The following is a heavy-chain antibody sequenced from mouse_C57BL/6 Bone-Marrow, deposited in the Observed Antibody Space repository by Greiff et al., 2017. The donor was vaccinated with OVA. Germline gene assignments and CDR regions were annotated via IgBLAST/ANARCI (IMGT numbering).Heavy chain of an antibody. CDR2: IDPENGDT. CDR3: TTGYGSETWFAY. V-gene: IGHV14-4*01. CDR1: GFNIKDDY. D-gene: IGHD1-1*01. Sequence: VQLQQSGAELVRPGASVKLSCTASGFNIKDDYMHWVKQRPEQGLEWIGWIDPENGDTEYASKFQGKATIPADTSSNTAYLQLSSLTSEDAAVYCCTTGYGSETWFAYWGQGTLVTVSA. J-gene: IGHJ3*01.